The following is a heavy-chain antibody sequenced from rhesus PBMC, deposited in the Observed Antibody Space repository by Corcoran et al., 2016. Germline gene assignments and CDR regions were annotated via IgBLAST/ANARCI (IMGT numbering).Heavy chain of an antibody. Sequence: QLQLQESGPGLVTPSETLSLTCAVTGRSLSTSYLSLVRQAPGKGLAGVSPIYGDGHNTNYKASRKRRGTLAVETTKKELSLKMSSVTAADTAVYYCAKDPRQSCSDIHCSGGFDDWGQGVLVTVSS. CDR1: GRSLSTSY. CDR3: AKDPRQSCSDIHCSGGFDD. D-gene: IGHD2-27*01. J-gene: IGHJ4*01. V-gene: IGHV4S11*01. CDR2: IYGDGHNT.